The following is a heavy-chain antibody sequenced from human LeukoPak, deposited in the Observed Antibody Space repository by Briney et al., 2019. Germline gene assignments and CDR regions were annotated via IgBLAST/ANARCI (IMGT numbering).Heavy chain of an antibody. CDR3: ARGGGREWFHYYYYGMDV. J-gene: IGHJ6*02. V-gene: IGHV4-61*01. Sequence: SETLSLTCTVSGGSVSSGTYYWSWIRQPPGKGLEWIGYIYYSGSTNYNPSLKSRVTISVDTSKNQFSLKLSSVTAADTAVYYCARGGGREWFHYYYYGMDVWGQGTTVTVSS. D-gene: IGHD3-3*01. CDR2: IYYSGST. CDR1: GGSVSSGTYY.